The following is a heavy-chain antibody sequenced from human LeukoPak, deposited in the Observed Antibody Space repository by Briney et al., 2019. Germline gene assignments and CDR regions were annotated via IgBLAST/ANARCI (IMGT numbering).Heavy chain of an antibody. J-gene: IGHJ4*02. CDR3: ARGILVTVYAAFDY. Sequence: PSETLSLTCTVSGGSISGYYWTWIRQSPGMGLEWIGEIIHSGRTNYNPSLTSRVSISVDTSKNQFSLELSSVTAADTAVYYCARGILVTVYAAFDYWGQGTLVTVSS. D-gene: IGHD2/OR15-2a*01. V-gene: IGHV4-34*01. CDR2: IIHSGRT. CDR1: GGSISGYY.